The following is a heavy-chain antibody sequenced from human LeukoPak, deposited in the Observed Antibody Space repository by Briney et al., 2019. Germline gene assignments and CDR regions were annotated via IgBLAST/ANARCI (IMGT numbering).Heavy chain of an antibody. CDR2: INHSGST. Sequence: SETLSLTCAVYGGSFSGYYWSWIRQPPGKGLEWIGEINHSGSTNHNPSLKSRVTISVDTSKNQFSLKLSSVTAADTAVYYCARASTTVVTPLDYWGQGTLVTVSS. D-gene: IGHD4-23*01. J-gene: IGHJ4*02. CDR3: ARASTTVVTPLDY. V-gene: IGHV4-34*01. CDR1: GGSFSGYY.